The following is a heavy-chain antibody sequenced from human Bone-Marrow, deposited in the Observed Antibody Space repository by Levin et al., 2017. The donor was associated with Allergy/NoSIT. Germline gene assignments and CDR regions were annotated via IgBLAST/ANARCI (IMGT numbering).Heavy chain of an antibody. CDR3: ALGKYQLDY. J-gene: IGHJ4*02. CDR2: IDGDDVK. V-gene: IGHV2-70*04. D-gene: IGHD2-2*01. Sequence: QTLSLTCTFSGFSLDTSVMRLSWIRQPPGKALEWLARIDGDDVKLYSTSLRTRLAISKDTSKNQVVLTMTNMDPADTGTYYCALGKYQLDYWGQGTLVTVSS. CDR1: GFSLDTSVMR.